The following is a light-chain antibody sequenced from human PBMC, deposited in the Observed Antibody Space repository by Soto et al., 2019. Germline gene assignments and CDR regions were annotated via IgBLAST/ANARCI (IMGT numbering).Light chain of an antibody. V-gene: IGLV2-14*01. Sequence: QSVLTQPASVSGSPGQSITISCTGTSSDVGGYKYVSWYQQHPGKAPKVMIYEVNNRPSGVSTRFSGSKSGNTASLTISGLQADDEGDYYCSSYRSTSTQVFGTGTKVTVL. J-gene: IGLJ1*01. CDR1: SSDVGGYKY. CDR2: EVN. CDR3: SSYRSTSTQV.